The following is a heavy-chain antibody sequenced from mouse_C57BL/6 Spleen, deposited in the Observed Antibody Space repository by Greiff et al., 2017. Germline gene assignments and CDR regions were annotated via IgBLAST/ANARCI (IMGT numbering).Heavy chain of an antibody. D-gene: IGHD1-1*01. Sequence: VQLQQSGAELARPGASVKLSCKASGYTFTSYGISWVKQRPGQGLEWIGEIYPRSGNTYYNEKFKGKATLTADKSSSTAYMELRSLTSEDSAVYFCARDYYGSSHYYAMDYWGQGTSVTVSS. V-gene: IGHV1-81*01. CDR2: IYPRSGNT. CDR3: ARDYYGSSHYYAMDY. J-gene: IGHJ4*01. CDR1: GYTFTSYG.